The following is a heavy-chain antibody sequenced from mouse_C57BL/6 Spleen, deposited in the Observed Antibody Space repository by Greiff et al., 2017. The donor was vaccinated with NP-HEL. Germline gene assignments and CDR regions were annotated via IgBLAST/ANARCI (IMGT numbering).Heavy chain of an antibody. Sequence: EVPLVESGGGLVQPKGSLKLSCAASGFTFNTYAMHWVRQAPGTGLEWVARTRSKSSNYATYYADSVKDRFTISRDDSQSMLYLQMNNLKTEDTAMYYCVRAHGGYFDDWGKGTTLTVSS. CDR2: TRSKSSNYAT. CDR1: GFTFNTYA. V-gene: IGHV10-3*01. J-gene: IGHJ2*01. CDR3: VRAHGGYFDD.